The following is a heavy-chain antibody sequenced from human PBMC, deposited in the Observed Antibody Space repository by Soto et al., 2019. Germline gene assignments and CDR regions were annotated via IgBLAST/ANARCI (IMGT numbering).Heavy chain of an antibody. V-gene: IGHV3-33*01. Sequence: GGSLRLSCAASGFTFSSYGMHWVRQAPGKGLEWVAVIWYDGSNKYYADSVKGRFTISRDNSKNTLYLQMNSLRAEDTAVYYCARDLEIDDSSGYYIDYWGQGTLVTVYS. D-gene: IGHD3-22*01. CDR1: GFTFSSYG. J-gene: IGHJ4*02. CDR3: ARDLEIDDSSGYYIDY. CDR2: IWYDGSNK.